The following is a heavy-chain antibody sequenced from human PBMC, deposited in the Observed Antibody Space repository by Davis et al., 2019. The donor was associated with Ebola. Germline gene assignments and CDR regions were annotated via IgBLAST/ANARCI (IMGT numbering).Heavy chain of an antibody. V-gene: IGHV4-61*05. CDR1: GGSISSSSYY. Sequence: SETLSLTCTVSGGSISSSSYYWGWIRQPPGKGLEWIGNLYHGGGTNYSPSLKSRLTISVDTSKNQFSLKLSSVTAADTAVYYCARGRPSTVTTDYYAMDVWGKGTTVTVSS. CDR3: ARGRPSTVTTDYYAMDV. D-gene: IGHD4-17*01. CDR2: LYHGGGT. J-gene: IGHJ6*04.